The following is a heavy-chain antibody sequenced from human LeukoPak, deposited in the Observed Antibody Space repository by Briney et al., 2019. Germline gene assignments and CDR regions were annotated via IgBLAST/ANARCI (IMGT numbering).Heavy chain of an antibody. Sequence: GGSLRLSCAASGFTFSDHYMDWVRQAPGKGLEWVGRTRNKANSYTTEYAASVKGRFTISRDDSKNSLYLQMNSLKTEDTAVYYCARVTSNYALAAYHYYYYMDVWGKGTTVTVSS. V-gene: IGHV3-72*01. J-gene: IGHJ6*03. D-gene: IGHD4-11*01. CDR3: ARVTSNYALAAYHYYYYMDV. CDR1: GFTFSDHY. CDR2: TRNKANSYTT.